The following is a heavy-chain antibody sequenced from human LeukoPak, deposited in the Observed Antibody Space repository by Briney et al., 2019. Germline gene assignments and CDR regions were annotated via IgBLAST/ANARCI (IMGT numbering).Heavy chain of an antibody. CDR2: ISGSGST. V-gene: IGHV3-23*01. CDR3: AKSLYGGCDY. J-gene: IGHJ4*02. CDR1: GFTFSSYA. Sequence: GGSLRLSCAASGFTFSSYAMSWVRQAPGKGLEWVSAISGSGSTYYADSVKGRFTISRDNSKNTLYLQMNSLRAEDTAVYHCAKSLYGGCDYWGQGTVVTVSS. D-gene: IGHD3-16*02.